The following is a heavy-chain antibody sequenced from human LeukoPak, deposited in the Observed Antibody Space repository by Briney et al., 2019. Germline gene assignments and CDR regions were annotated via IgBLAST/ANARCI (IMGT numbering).Heavy chain of an antibody. Sequence: PGGSLRLSCAASGFTFSGHSMTWVRQAPGKGLEWVANINLDGSERFYVDFVKGRFTISRDNSKNTLYLQMNSLRAEDTAVYYCAKDGYCSSTSCYSNWFDPWGQGTLVTVSS. J-gene: IGHJ5*02. V-gene: IGHV3-7*03. CDR3: AKDGYCSSTSCYSNWFDP. CDR1: GFTFSGHS. D-gene: IGHD2-2*03. CDR2: INLDGSER.